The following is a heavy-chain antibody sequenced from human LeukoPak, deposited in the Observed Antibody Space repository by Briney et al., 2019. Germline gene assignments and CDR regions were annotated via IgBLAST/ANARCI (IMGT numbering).Heavy chain of an antibody. CDR1: GGSFSGYY. V-gene: IGHV4-34*01. CDR2: INHSGST. CDR3: ARGRWFDP. Sequence: PSETLSLTCAVYGGSFSGYYWSWIRQPPGKGLEWIGEINHSGSTNYNPSLKSRVTISVDTSKNQFPLKLSSVTAADTAVYYCARGRWFDPWGQGTLVTVPS. J-gene: IGHJ5*02.